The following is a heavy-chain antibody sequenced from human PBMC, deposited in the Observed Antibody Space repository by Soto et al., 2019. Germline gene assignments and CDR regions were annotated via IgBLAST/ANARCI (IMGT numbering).Heavy chain of an antibody. CDR3: ATAVESGSYYPASYYDY. Sequence: GSLRLSCAASGFTFSSYAMSWVRQAPGKGLEWVSAISGSGGSTYYADSVKGRFTISRDNSKSTLYLQMNSLRAEDTAVYYCATAVESGSYYPASYYDYWGQGTLVTVSS. J-gene: IGHJ4*02. CDR1: GFTFSSYA. CDR2: ISGSGGST. V-gene: IGHV3-23*01. D-gene: IGHD1-26*01.